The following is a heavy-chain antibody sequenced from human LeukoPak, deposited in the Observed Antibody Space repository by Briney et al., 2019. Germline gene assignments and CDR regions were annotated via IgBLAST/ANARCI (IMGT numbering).Heavy chain of an antibody. CDR1: GFTFSSYW. CDR2: INSDGSST. D-gene: IGHD2-21*02. Sequence: PGGSLRLSCAASGFTFSSYWMDWVRQAPGKGLVWVSRINSDGSSTSYADSVKGRFTISRDNAKNTLYLQMNSLRAEDTAVYYCARVPNAYCGGDCYTYYFDYWGQGTLVTVSS. CDR3: ARVPNAYCGGDCYTYYFDY. J-gene: IGHJ4*02. V-gene: IGHV3-74*01.